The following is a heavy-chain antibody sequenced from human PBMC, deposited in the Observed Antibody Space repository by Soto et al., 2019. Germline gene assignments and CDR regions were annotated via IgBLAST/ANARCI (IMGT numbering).Heavy chain of an antibody. CDR2: ISYDGSNK. CDR1: VFTVGDSY. J-gene: IGHJ4*02. D-gene: IGHD6-19*01. Sequence: GALRLSCAGPVFTVGDSYMSWMREAPGKGLEWVAVISYDGSNKYYADSVKGRFTISRDNSKNTLYLQMNSLRAEDTAVYYCAKDQDSSGWYDYWGQGTLVTVSS. CDR3: AKDQDSSGWYDY. V-gene: IGHV3-30*18.